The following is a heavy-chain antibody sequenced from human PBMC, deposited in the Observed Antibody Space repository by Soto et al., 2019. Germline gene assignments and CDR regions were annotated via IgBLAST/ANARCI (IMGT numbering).Heavy chain of an antibody. J-gene: IGHJ6*03. Sequence: QVQLVQSGAEVKKPGASVKVSCKASGYTFTGYYMHWVRQAPGQGLEWMGWINPNSGGTNYAQKFQGWVTMTRDTTISPAYMELSRLRSDDTAVYYCARGSVVPAAYYYYYMDVWGKGTTVTVSS. D-gene: IGHD2-2*01. CDR2: INPNSGGT. CDR1: GYTFTGYY. V-gene: IGHV1-2*04. CDR3: ARGSVVPAAYYYYYMDV.